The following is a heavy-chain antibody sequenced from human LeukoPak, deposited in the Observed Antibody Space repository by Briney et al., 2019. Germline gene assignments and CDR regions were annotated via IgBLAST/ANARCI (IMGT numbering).Heavy chain of an antibody. CDR3: ARELDTAMVIG. J-gene: IGHJ4*02. CDR2: ISSSSSTI. CDR1: GFTFSNYN. D-gene: IGHD5-18*01. V-gene: IGHV3-48*01. Sequence: GGSLRLSCAASGFTFSNYNLNWVRQAPGKGLEWVSCISSSSSTIYYADSVKGRFTISRDNAKNSLYLQMNSLRAEDTAVYYCARELDTAMVIGGGQGTLVTVSS.